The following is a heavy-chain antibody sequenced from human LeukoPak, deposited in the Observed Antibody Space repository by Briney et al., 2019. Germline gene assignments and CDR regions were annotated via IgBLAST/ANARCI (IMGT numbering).Heavy chain of an antibody. J-gene: IGHJ3*02. Sequence: PGGSLRLSCAASGFTFSSYGMHWVRQAPGKGLEWVAVIWYDGSNKYYADSVKGRFTISRDNSKNTLYLQMNSLRAEDTAVYYCARDGGYSYGYRNAFDIWGQGTMVTVSS. CDR1: GFTFSSYG. CDR2: IWYDGSNK. D-gene: IGHD5-18*01. V-gene: IGHV3-33*01. CDR3: ARDGGYSYGYRNAFDI.